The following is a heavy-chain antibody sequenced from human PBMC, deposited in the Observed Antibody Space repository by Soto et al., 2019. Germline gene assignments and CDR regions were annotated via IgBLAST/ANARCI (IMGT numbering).Heavy chain of an antibody. CDR1: GYIFVNYG. D-gene: IGHD3-16*02. V-gene: IGHV1-18*01. CDR3: AMVDNFVTPTPQDV. Sequence: QVQLVQSGDEVRKPGSSVKVSCKASGYIFVNYGIAWVRQAPGQGLEWMGWISPYSGNTHYASKVQGRLTMTTDTSTRTAYRDRGGLTSDDTAGYYGAMVDNFVTPTPQDVWGQGTTVTVSS. J-gene: IGHJ6*02. CDR2: ISPYSGNT.